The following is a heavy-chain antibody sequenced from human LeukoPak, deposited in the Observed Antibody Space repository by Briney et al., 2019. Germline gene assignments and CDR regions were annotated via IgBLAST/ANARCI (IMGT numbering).Heavy chain of an antibody. J-gene: IGHJ5*02. CDR2: ISGSGGST. CDR3: AKDPLSSGYLSNWFGP. V-gene: IGHV3-23*01. D-gene: IGHD3-22*01. Sequence: PGGSLRLSCAASGFTFSSYAMSWVRQAPGKGLEWVSAISGSGGSTYYADSVKGRFTISRDNSKNTLYLQMNSLRAEDTAAYYCAKDPLSSGYLSNWFGPWGQGTLVTVSS. CDR1: GFTFSSYA.